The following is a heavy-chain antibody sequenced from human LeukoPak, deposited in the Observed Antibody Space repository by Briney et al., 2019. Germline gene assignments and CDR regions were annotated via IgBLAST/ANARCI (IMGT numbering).Heavy chain of an antibody. J-gene: IGHJ4*02. Sequence: SETLSLTCTVSGGSISSSSYYWGWIRQHPGKGLEWIGYIYYSGSTYYNPSLKSRVTISVDTSKNQFSLKLSSVTAADTAVYYCVRARLGIAAAGTDHFDYWGQGTLVTVSS. CDR3: VRARLGIAAAGTDHFDY. CDR1: GGSISSSSYY. V-gene: IGHV4-31*03. D-gene: IGHD6-13*01. CDR2: IYYSGST.